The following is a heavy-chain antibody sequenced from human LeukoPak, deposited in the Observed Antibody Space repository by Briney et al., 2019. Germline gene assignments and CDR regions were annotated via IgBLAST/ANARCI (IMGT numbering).Heavy chain of an antibody. D-gene: IGHD3-10*01. V-gene: IGHV3-15*01. CDR2: IKSKTDGETT. CDR1: RFSFSNAW. Sequence: GGSLRLSCAASRFSFSNAWMSWVRRAPGKGLEWIGRIKSKTDGETTNYAEPVRGRFTISRDDSKSAVYPQMNSLKIEDTAVYYCTTDLGTYYHGSQRLIPIDYWGQGTLVTVSS. CDR3: TTDLGTYYHGSQRLIPIDY. J-gene: IGHJ4*02.